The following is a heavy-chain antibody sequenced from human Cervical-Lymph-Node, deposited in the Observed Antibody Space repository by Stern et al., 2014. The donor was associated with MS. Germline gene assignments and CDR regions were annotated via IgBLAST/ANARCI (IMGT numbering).Heavy chain of an antibody. CDR2: TIPTIGTA. J-gene: IGHJ4*02. CDR1: GGTFRTNA. D-gene: IGHD2-2*01. Sequence: QVQLVQSGPEVKKPGSAVKVSCKASGGTFRTNAISWVRQAPGQGLEWMGGTIPTIGTASYAQKFQGRVTITAVESTSTSYMELSSLRSEDAAVYYCARIGYCTSNSCWDYWGRGTLVTVSS. V-gene: IGHV1-69*01. CDR3: ARIGYCTSNSCWDY.